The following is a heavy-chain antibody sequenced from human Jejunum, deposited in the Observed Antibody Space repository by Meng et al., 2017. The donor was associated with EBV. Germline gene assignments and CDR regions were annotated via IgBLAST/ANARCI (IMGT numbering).Heavy chain of an antibody. CDR2: VNGDESTI. J-gene: IGHJ4*02. Sequence: ECGGGVVQPGGSLSLSCEASGFPFSPSWRPWVRQAPGRGLVWVSRVNGDESTINYADSVKGRFTISRDNAKNTLYLQMNSLTAEDTATYYCARAGNYRFDYWGQGTLVTVSS. D-gene: IGHD1-14*01. V-gene: IGHV3-74*01. CDR3: ARAGNYRFDY. CDR1: GFPFSPSW.